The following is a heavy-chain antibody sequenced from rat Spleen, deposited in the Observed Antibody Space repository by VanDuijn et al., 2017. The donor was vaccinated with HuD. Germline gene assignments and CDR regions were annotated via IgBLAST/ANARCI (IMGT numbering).Heavy chain of an antibody. CDR1: GFSFSNYY. D-gene: IGHD1-6*01. V-gene: IGHV5-25*01. Sequence: EVQMVESGGGLVKPERSLKLSCAVSGFSFSNYYMAWVRQAPTKGLEWVASISPSGGTTYYLDSVRGRFTISRDNAKSSLYLQMDSLRSEDTATYYCASHGPRISRFAYWGQGTLVTVSS. CDR3: ASHGPRISRFAY. CDR2: ISPSGGTT. J-gene: IGHJ3*01.